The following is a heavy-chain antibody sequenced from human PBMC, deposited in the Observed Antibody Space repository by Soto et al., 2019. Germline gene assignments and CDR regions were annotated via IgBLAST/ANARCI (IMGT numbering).Heavy chain of an antibody. V-gene: IGHV4-39*01. D-gene: IGHD5-12*01. Sequence: QMQLQESGPGLVKPSETLSLTCTVSGGSISSRNYYWGWIRQHPGKGLEWIGSISYSGSTYYSPSLKRRVPISVDMSKNQFSLKLTSVTAADTAVFYCARQAKYSGYDYWGQGTLVTVSS. J-gene: IGHJ4*02. CDR1: GGSISSRNYY. CDR2: ISYSGST. CDR3: ARQAKYSGYDY.